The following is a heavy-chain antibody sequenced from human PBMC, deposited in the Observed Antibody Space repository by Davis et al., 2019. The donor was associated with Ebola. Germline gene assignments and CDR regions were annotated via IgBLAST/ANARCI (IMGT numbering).Heavy chain of an antibody. CDR3: ARGPYYDFWSGYYLLDY. CDR1: GYTFTGYY. V-gene: IGHV1-2*02. Sequence: ASVKVSCKASGYTFTGYYMHWVRQAPGQGLEWMGWINPNSGGTNYAQKFQGRVTMTRDTSISTAYMELSRLRSDDTAVYYCARGPYYDFWSGYYLLDYWGQGTLVTVSS. D-gene: IGHD3-3*01. CDR2: INPNSGGT. J-gene: IGHJ4*02.